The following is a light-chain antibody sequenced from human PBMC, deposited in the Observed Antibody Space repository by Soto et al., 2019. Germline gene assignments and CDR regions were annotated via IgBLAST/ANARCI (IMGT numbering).Light chain of an antibody. CDR1: SSNIGAGYD. Sequence: QLVLTQPPSVSGAPGRRVTISCTGSSSNIGAGYDVHWYQQLPGTAPKLLIYGNNNRPSGVPDRFSGSKSGTSASLAITGLQAEDEADYYCQSYDSSLSGSVFGGGTKLTVL. CDR3: QSYDSSLSGSV. V-gene: IGLV1-40*01. CDR2: GNN. J-gene: IGLJ2*01.